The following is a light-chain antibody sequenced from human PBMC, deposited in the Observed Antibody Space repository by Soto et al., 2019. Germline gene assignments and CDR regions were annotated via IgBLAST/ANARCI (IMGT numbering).Light chain of an antibody. J-gene: IGKJ1*01. V-gene: IGKV1-39*01. CDR2: TAS. Sequence: IQMTHGPSSLSASVLDRVTITFRTSQPISDYLNWYQQKPGKANSLMIYTASNLQTGVPSRFSGSGSGTHFTLTIRSMQPEDFATYYCKKSYNTPRKFGHGHTVDIK. CDR1: QPISDY. CDR3: KKSYNTPRK.